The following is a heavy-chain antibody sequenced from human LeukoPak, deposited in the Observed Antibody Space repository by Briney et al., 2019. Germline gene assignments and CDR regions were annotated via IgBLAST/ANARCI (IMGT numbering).Heavy chain of an antibody. CDR1: GLTFSSHW. V-gene: IGHV3-74*01. CDR2: ITNDGSST. D-gene: IGHD1-1*01. J-gene: IGHJ4*02. Sequence: PGGSLRLSCAASGLTFSSHWMHWVRQAPGKGLVWVSRITNDGSSTTYADSVKGRFTISRDNSKNTLYLQMNSLRAEDTAVYYCAKAKPQLTPRYFDYWGQGTLVTVSS. CDR3: AKAKPQLTPRYFDY.